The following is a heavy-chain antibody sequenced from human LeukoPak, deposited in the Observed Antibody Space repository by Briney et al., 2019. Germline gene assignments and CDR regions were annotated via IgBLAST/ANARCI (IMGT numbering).Heavy chain of an antibody. D-gene: IGHD1-26*01. Sequence: ASVEVSCKASGYTFTGYYMHWVRQAPGQGLEWMGRIDPNSGGTNYAQKFQGRVTMTRDTSISTAYMELSRLRSDDTAVYYCARESRELRGSWFDPWGQGTLVTVSS. J-gene: IGHJ5*02. CDR2: IDPNSGGT. V-gene: IGHV1-2*06. CDR1: GYTFTGYY. CDR3: ARESRELRGSWFDP.